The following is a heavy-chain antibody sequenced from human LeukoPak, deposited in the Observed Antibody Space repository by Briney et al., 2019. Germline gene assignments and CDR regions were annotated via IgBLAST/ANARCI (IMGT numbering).Heavy chain of an antibody. CDR2: IIPSGGST. D-gene: IGHD4-17*01. J-gene: IGHJ4*02. CDR3: ARDPYGDDLQTFDY. CDR1: GYTFTGYY. V-gene: IGHV1-46*01. Sequence: ASVKVSCKASGYTFTGYYIHWVRQAPGQGLEWMGGIIPSGGSTIYAQKFQGRVTMTRDMSPSTVYMELSSLRSEDTAVYYCARDPYGDDLQTFDYWGQGTLVTVSS.